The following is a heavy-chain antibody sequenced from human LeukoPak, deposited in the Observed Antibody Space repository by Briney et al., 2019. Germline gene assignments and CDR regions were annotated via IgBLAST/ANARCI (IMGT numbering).Heavy chain of an antibody. J-gene: IGHJ4*02. CDR1: GGSISSGGYY. Sequence: SETLSLTCTVSGGSISSGGYYWSWIRQHPGKGLEWIGYIYYSGSTYYNPSLKSRVTISVDTSKNQFSLKLSSVTAADTAVYYCARVRDYGDYSAYYFDYWGQGTLVTVSS. D-gene: IGHD4-17*01. V-gene: IGHV4-31*03. CDR3: ARVRDYGDYSAYYFDY. CDR2: IYYSGST.